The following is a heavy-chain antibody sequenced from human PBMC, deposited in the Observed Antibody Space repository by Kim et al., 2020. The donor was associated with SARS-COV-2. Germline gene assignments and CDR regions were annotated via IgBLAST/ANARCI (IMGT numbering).Heavy chain of an antibody. D-gene: IGHD5-12*01. Sequence: GGSLRLSCAASGFTFSSYSMNWFRQAPGKGLEWVSSISSSSSYIYYADSVKGRFTISRDNAKNSLYLKMNSLRAEDTAVYDCARDRYSGYDYECFDYWGQGTLVTVSS. J-gene: IGHJ4*02. CDR2: ISSSSSYI. V-gene: IGHV3-21*01. CDR3: ARDRYSGYDYECFDY. CDR1: GFTFSSYS.